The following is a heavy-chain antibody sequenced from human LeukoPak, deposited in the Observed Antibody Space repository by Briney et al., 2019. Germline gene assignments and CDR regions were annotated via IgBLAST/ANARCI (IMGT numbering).Heavy chain of an antibody. CDR2: INPSGGST. D-gene: IGHD2-2*01. V-gene: IGHV1-46*01. CDR3: ARTRREYCSSTSCSNWFDP. Sequence: ASVKVSCKASGYTFTSYYMHWVRQAPGQGLEWMGIINPSGGSTSYAQKFQGRVTMTRDTSTSTVYMELSSLRPEDTAVYYCARTRREYCSSTSCSNWFDPWGQGTLVTVSS. CDR1: GYTFTSYY. J-gene: IGHJ5*02.